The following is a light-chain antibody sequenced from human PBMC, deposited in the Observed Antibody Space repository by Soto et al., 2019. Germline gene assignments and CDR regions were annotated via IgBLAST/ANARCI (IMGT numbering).Light chain of an antibody. Sequence: EIVMTQSPATLSVSPGEGATLSCRASQSVASNLAWYQQKPGQAPRPLIYGASTRATAVPARFSGSGFGTEFTLTISSLQSEDFALYYCQQYNNWPPKYTFGQGTKLEIK. J-gene: IGKJ2*01. CDR1: QSVASN. CDR3: QQYNNWPPKYT. CDR2: GAS. V-gene: IGKV3-15*01.